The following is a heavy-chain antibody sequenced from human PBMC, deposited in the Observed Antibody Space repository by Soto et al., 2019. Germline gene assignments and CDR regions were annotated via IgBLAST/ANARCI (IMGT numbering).Heavy chain of an antibody. CDR2: IYWDDDK. D-gene: IGHD6-19*01. V-gene: IGHV2-5*02. CDR3: LRANTTSSCWP. Sequence: QITLKESGPTLVKPTQTLTLTCTFSGFSLSTSGVGVGWIRQPPGKALEWLALIYWDDDKRYSPSLKSRLTITKDTSKNQVVLTMTKMDPVDTATYDCLRANTTSSCWPWGQGTLVTVAS. CDR1: GFSLSTSGVG. J-gene: IGHJ4*02.